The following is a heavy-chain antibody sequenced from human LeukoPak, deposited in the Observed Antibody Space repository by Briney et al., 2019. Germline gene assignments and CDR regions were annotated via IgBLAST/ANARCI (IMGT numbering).Heavy chain of an antibody. CDR1: GGSFSGYY. CDR3: ARARANYYGSGSYLDY. D-gene: IGHD3-10*01. CDR2: IYYSGST. V-gene: IGHV4-59*01. J-gene: IGHJ4*02. Sequence: SETLSLTCAVYGGSFSGYYWSWIRQPPGKGLEWIGYIYYSGSTNYNPSLKSRVTISVDTSKNQFSLKLSSVTAADTAVYYCARARANYYGSGSYLDYWGQGTLVTVSS.